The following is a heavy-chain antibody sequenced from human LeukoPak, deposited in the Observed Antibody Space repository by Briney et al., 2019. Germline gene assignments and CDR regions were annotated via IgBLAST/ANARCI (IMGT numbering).Heavy chain of an antibody. CDR1: GGSMSSSSFY. CDR3: ARHSSYYYESSGYKN. V-gene: IGHV4-39*01. D-gene: IGHD3-22*01. Sequence: PSGTLSLTCTVSGGSMSSSSFYWDWIRQPPGKGLEWIGSIYYSGSTYYNPSLKSRFTISVDSSKNQFSLRLSSVTAADTAVYYCARHSSYYYESSGYKNWGQGTLVTVSS. J-gene: IGHJ4*02. CDR2: IYYSGST.